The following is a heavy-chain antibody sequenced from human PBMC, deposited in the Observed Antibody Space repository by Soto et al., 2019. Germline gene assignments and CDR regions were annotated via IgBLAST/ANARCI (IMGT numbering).Heavy chain of an antibody. D-gene: IGHD3-10*01. CDR3: ARGLLWFGELSQAYDY. Sequence: GSLRLSCAASGFTFSDYYMSWIRQAPGKGLEWVSYISSSSSYTNYADSVKGRFTISRGNAKNSLYLQMNSLRAEDTAVYYCARGLLWFGELSQAYDYWGQGTLVTVSS. V-gene: IGHV3-11*05. J-gene: IGHJ4*02. CDR1: GFTFSDYY. CDR2: ISSSSSYT.